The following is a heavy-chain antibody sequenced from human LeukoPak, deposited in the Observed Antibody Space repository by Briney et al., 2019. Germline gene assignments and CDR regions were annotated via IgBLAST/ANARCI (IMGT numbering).Heavy chain of an antibody. J-gene: IGHJ3*02. Sequence: ASVKVSCKASGYTFTTYGISWVRQAPGQGLEWMGWISAYNGKINYAHKFQGRVTMTTDTSTSTAYMELRSLRSDDTAVYYCARDSPMPGDSSCKDAFDIWGQGTRVTVSS. V-gene: IGHV1-18*01. CDR3: ARDSPMPGDSSCKDAFDI. CDR1: GYTFTTYG. D-gene: IGHD2-15*01. CDR2: ISAYNGKI.